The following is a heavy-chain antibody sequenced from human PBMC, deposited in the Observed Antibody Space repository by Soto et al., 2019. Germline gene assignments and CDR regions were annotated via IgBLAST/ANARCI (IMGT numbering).Heavy chain of an antibody. CDR3: ARTIGQQLAFIDY. V-gene: IGHV4-59*01. CDR2: IYYSGST. CDR1: GGSISSYY. J-gene: IGHJ4*02. Sequence: SETLSLTCTVSGGSISSYYWSWIRQPPGKGLEWIGYIYYSGSTNYNPSLKSRVTISVDTSKNQFSLKLSSVTAADTAVYYCARTIGQQLAFIDYWGQGTLVTVSS. D-gene: IGHD6-6*01.